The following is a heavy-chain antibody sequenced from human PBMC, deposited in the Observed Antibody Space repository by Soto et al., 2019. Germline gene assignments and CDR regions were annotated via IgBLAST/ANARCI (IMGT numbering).Heavy chain of an antibody. D-gene: IGHD3-9*01. CDR3: ASGHCDDICSQVD. CDR1: GYSFRTYI. Sequence: ASVKVSCKTSGYSFRTYILYWVRQAPGQRLEWMGWINVGKGNTKYSEKFQDRVTITRDTSASTAYLELSSLRSEDSAVYYCASGHCDDICSQVDWGQRTLLTGSS. V-gene: IGHV1-3*01. J-gene: IGHJ4*02. CDR2: INVGKGNT.